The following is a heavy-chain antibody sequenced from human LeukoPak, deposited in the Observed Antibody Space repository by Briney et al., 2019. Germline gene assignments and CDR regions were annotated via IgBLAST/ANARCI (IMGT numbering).Heavy chain of an antibody. CDR3: AREGAVGATDY. CDR2: INPNSGGT. CDR1: VYTFTVYY. Sequence: ASVTVSCKASVYTFTVYYMHWVRQAPGQGLEWMGWINPNSGGTNYAQKFQGRVTMTRDTSISTAYMELSRLRSDDTAVYYCAREGAVGATDYWGQGTLVTVSS. J-gene: IGHJ4*02. V-gene: IGHV1-2*02. D-gene: IGHD1-26*01.